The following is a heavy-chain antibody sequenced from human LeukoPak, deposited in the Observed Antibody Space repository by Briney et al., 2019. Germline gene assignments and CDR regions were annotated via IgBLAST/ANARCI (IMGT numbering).Heavy chain of an antibody. D-gene: IGHD6-6*01. V-gene: IGHV3-30*18. J-gene: IGHJ4*02. CDR2: ISYDGSNK. CDR1: GFTFSSYD. CDR3: AKDEQLAFDY. Sequence: PGRSLRLSCAASGFTFSSYDMHWVRQAPGKGLEWVSVISYDGSNKYYADSVKGRFTISRDNSKNTLYLQMNSLRAEDTAVYYCAKDEQLAFDYWGQGTLVTVSS.